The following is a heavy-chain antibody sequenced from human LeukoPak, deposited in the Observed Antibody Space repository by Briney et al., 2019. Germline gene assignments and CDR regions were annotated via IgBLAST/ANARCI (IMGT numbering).Heavy chain of an antibody. CDR1: GGSIRTTNYC. J-gene: IGHJ6*02. D-gene: IGHD3-10*01. CDR3: ARGFGGYYYGMDV. V-gene: IGHV4-39*01. Sequence: PSETLSLTCNVSGGSIRTTNYCWGWIRQPPGKGLEWLATFCYRGSTFYSPSLKTRVAISVETSRNQFSLSLNSVTAADTAVYYCARGFGGYYYGMDVWGQGTTVTVSS. CDR2: FCYRGST.